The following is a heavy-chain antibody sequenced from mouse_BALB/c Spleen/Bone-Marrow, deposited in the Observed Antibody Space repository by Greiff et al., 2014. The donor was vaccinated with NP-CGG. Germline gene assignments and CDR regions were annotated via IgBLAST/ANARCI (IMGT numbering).Heavy chain of an antibody. CDR1: GFNIKDTY. Sequence: DVHLVESGAELVKPGASVELSCTASGFNIKDTYMHWVKQRPEQGLEWIGRIDPANGNTKYDPKFQGKATITADTSSNTAYLQLSSLTSEDTAVYYCARWEYYAMDYWGQGTSVTVSS. V-gene: IGHV14-3*02. D-gene: IGHD4-1*01. CDR3: ARWEYYAMDY. J-gene: IGHJ4*01. CDR2: IDPANGNT.